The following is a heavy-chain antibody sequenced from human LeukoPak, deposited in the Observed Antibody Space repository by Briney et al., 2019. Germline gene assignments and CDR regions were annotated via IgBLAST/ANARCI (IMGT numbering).Heavy chain of an antibody. CDR2: INPNSGGT. Sequence: GASVKVSCKASGYTFTGYYMHWVRQAPGQGLEWMGWINPNSGGTNYAQKFQGRVTMTRDTSISTAYMELSRLRSDDTAVYYCARDGEDIAAAGTQTNYYYYMDVWGKGTTVTVSS. D-gene: IGHD6-13*01. CDR3: ARDGEDIAAAGTQTNYYYYMDV. J-gene: IGHJ6*03. V-gene: IGHV1-2*02. CDR1: GYTFTGYY.